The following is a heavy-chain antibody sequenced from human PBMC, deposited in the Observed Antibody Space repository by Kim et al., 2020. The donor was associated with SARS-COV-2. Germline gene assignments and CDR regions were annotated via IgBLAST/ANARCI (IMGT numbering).Heavy chain of an antibody. D-gene: IGHD1-26*01. Sequence: YNPSLKRRVIISVDTSKNQFSLKLSSVTAADTAVYYCARIIVGPSRYSDYWGQGTLVTVSS. CDR3: ARIIVGPSRYSDY. J-gene: IGHJ4*02. V-gene: IGHV4-59*01.